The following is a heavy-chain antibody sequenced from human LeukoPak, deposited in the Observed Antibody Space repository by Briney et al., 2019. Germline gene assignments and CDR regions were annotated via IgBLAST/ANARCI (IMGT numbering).Heavy chain of an antibody. Sequence: PSETLSLTCTVSGYSISSGYYWGWIRQPPGKGLEWIGEINHSGSTNYNPSLKSRVTISVDTSKNQFSLKLSSVTAADTAVYYCARLDYDILTGVDPWGQGTLVTVSS. V-gene: IGHV4-38-2*02. D-gene: IGHD3-9*01. CDR2: INHSGST. J-gene: IGHJ5*02. CDR3: ARLDYDILTGVDP. CDR1: GYSISSGYY.